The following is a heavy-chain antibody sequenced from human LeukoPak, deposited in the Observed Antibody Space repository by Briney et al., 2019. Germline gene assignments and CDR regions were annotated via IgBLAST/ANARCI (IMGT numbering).Heavy chain of an antibody. CDR3: ARDAFYCSSTSCYDH. D-gene: IGHD2-2*01. Sequence: VGSLRLSCAASGFTFSSYSMNWVRQARGKGLEWISYIGTSASAVYYADSVKGRFTISRDNAKTSLYLQMNSLRAEDTAVYYCARDAFYCSSTSCYDHWGQGTLVTVSS. CDR1: GFTFSSYS. V-gene: IGHV3-48*04. CDR2: IGTSASAV. J-gene: IGHJ5*02.